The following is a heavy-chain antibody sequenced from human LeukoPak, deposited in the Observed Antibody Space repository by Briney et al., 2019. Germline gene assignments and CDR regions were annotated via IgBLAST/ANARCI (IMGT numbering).Heavy chain of an antibody. CDR1: GGSISSSSYY. CDR2: IYTSGST. V-gene: IGHV4-61*02. CDR3: ARDIFGLVSRDYYYYYMDV. D-gene: IGHD3-3*01. J-gene: IGHJ6*03. Sequence: SETLSLTCTVSGGSISSSSYYWGWIRQPAGKGLEWIGRIYTSGSTNYNPSLKSRVTISVDTSKNQFSLKLSSVTAADTAVYYCARDIFGLVSRDYYYYYMDVWGKGTTVTISS.